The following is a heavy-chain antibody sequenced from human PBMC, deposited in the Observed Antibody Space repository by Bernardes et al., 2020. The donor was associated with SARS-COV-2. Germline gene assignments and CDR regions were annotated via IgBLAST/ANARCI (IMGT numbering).Heavy chain of an antibody. J-gene: IGHJ4*02. Sequence: LRLSCSASGFTFSSYIMNWVRQAPGKGLEWVSSIHISSSYIYYADSVKGRFTISRDNAKTTLYLQMNSLRAEDTAVYYCAPFPRYCSSTSCPGWGQGTLVTVSS. V-gene: IGHV3-21*01. CDR1: GFTFSSYI. D-gene: IGHD2-2*01. CDR3: APFPRYCSSTSCPG. CDR2: IHISSSYI.